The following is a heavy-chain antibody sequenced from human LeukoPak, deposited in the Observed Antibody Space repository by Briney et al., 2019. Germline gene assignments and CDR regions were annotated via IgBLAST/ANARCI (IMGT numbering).Heavy chain of an antibody. CDR3: ARDERARGGNSGYFDY. CDR1: GYSFATYG. D-gene: IGHD4-23*01. J-gene: IGHJ4*02. Sequence: ASVKVSCKTSGYSFATYGISWVRQTPGQGLEWMGWISGYNGDTKHVQKLQGRVTMTTDTSTSTTYLELRSLTSDDTAMYYCARDERARGGNSGYFDYWGQGTVITVSS. V-gene: IGHV1-18*01. CDR2: ISGYNGDT.